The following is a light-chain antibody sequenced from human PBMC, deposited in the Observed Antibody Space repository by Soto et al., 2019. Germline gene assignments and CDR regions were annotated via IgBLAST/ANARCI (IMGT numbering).Light chain of an antibody. V-gene: IGKV3D-20*01. CDR2: DAS. CDR1: QSASSSY. CDR3: QHYGSSPLT. J-gene: IGKJ4*01. Sequence: EIVLTQSPATLSLSPGERATLSCGASQSASSSYLAWYQQKPGLAPRLLIYDASSRATGIPDRFSGSGSGTDFTLTISRLEPEDFAVYYCQHYGSSPLTFGGGTKVDLK.